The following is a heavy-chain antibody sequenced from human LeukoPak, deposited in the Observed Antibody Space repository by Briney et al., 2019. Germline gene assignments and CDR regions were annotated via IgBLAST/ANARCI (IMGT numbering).Heavy chain of an antibody. Sequence: SVKVSCKASGGTFSSYAISWVRQAPGQGLEWMGGIIPIFGTANYAQKFQGRVTITTDESTSTAYMELSSLRSEDTAVYYCARDGKETPFAFDPWGQGTLVTVSS. CDR3: ARDGKETPFAFDP. J-gene: IGHJ5*02. D-gene: IGHD1-1*01. CDR1: GGTFSSYA. V-gene: IGHV1-69*05. CDR2: IIPIFGTA.